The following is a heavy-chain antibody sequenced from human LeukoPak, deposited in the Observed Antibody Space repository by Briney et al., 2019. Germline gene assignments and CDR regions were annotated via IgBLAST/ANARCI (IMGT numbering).Heavy chain of an antibody. J-gene: IGHJ6*02. V-gene: IGHV3-33*08. D-gene: IGHD6-13*01. CDR1: GFTFSSYG. CDR2: IWYDGSNK. Sequence: GGSLRLSCAASGFTFSSYGMHWVRQAPGKGLEWVAVIWYDGSNKYYADSVKGRFTISRDNSKNTLYLQMNSLRAEDTAVYYCARDLSSSWYKSYYYYGMDVWGQGTTVTVSS. CDR3: ARDLSSSWYKSYYYYGMDV.